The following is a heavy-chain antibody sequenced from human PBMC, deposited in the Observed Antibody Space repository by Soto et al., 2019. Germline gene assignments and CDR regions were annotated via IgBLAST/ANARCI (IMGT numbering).Heavy chain of an antibody. CDR1: GYTFTTYY. CDR2: INPTDGGT. Sequence: QVQLVQSGAEVKKPGASVKISCKASGYTFTTYYMHWVRQAPGQSLERMGIINPTDGGTTNAQRFQGRVTMTRDTSTSKVYMDLSRLRSEDTAVYSCAICTVPGIGSGDVFDIWGQGTLVTVSS. V-gene: IGHV1-46*01. CDR3: AICTVPGIGSGDVFDI. D-gene: IGHD3-10*01. J-gene: IGHJ3*02.